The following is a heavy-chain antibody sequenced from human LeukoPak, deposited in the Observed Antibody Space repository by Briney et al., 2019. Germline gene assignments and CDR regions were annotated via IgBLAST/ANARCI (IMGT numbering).Heavy chain of an antibody. CDR3: ARGVAMIVVGGAFDI. Sequence: SETLSLTCTVSGGSISSYYWSWIRQPPGKGLEWIGYIYYSGSTNYNPSLKSRVTISVDTSKNQFSLKLSSVTAADTAVYYCARGVAMIVVGGAFDIWGQGTMVTVSS. J-gene: IGHJ3*02. D-gene: IGHD3-22*01. CDR1: GGSISSYY. CDR2: IYYSGST. V-gene: IGHV4-59*01.